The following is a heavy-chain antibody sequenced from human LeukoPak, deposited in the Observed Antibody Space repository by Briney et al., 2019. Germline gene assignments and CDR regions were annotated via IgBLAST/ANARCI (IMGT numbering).Heavy chain of an antibody. Sequence: SETLSLTCTVSGGSISSHYWSWIRQPPGKGLEWLGYVSHTGGTNYNPSLKSRLTTSADTSKNQFFLKLPSVTTADTAVYYCARTFYGGPWAGFYLDYWGQGALVTVSP. V-gene: IGHV4-4*08. CDR3: ARTFYGGPWAGFYLDY. D-gene: IGHD4-23*01. J-gene: IGHJ4*02. CDR2: VSHTGGT. CDR1: GGSISSHY.